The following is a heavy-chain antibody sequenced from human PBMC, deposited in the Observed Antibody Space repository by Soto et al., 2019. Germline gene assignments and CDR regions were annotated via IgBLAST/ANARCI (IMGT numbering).Heavy chain of an antibody. J-gene: IGHJ4*02. CDR1: GYTLTELS. CDR3: ATYYDILTGYPYYFDY. D-gene: IGHD3-9*01. CDR2: FDPEDGET. Sequence: ASVKVSCKVSGYTLTELSMHWVRQAPGKGLEWMGGFDPEDGETIYAQKFQGRVTMTEDTSTDTAYMELSSLRSEDTAVYYCATYYDILTGYPYYFDYWGQGTLVTAPQ. V-gene: IGHV1-24*01.